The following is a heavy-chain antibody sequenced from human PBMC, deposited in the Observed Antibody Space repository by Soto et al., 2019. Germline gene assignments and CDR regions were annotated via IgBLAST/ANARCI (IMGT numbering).Heavy chain of an antibody. V-gene: IGHV3-30*17. D-gene: IGHD2-2*01. Sequence: SLRLSCAGSGFILGDYALHWVRQAPGKGLEWLAVISFGGIQKYYADSVQGRFTISRDNSQNTLYLQMNSLVAGDTAVYYCARAYCSRTTCPPYYYYYGLNVWGQGTAVTVSS. J-gene: IGHJ6*02. CDR3: ARAYCSRTTCPPYYYYYGLNV. CDR1: GFILGDYA. CDR2: ISFGGIQK.